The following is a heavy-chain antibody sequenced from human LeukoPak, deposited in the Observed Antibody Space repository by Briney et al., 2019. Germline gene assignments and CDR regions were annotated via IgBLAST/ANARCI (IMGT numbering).Heavy chain of an antibody. CDR1: GFTFSSYW. D-gene: IGHD3-3*01. CDR3: AKSRFLEWLFDY. J-gene: IGHJ4*02. V-gene: IGHV3-23*01. Sequence: PGGSLRLSCAASGFTFSSYWMHWVRQAPGKGLEWVSAISGSGGSTYYADSVKGRFTISRDNSKNTLYLQMNSLRAEDTAVYYCAKSRFLEWLFDYWGQGTLVTVSS. CDR2: ISGSGGST.